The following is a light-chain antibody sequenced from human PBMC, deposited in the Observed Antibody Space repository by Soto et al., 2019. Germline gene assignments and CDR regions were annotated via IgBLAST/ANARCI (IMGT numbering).Light chain of an antibody. Sequence: QSALTQPASVSGSPGQSITISCTGTSSDVGGYNYVSWYQQHPGKAPKLMIYEVTNRPSGVSNRFSGSQSGNTASLTISWLQAEDEADYYCSSYTSSNTQVFGTGTKATVL. CDR3: SSYTSSNTQV. CDR2: EVT. J-gene: IGLJ1*01. CDR1: SSDVGGYNY. V-gene: IGLV2-14*01.